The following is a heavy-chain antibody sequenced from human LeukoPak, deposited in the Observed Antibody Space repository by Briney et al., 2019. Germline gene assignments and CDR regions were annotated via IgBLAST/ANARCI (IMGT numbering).Heavy chain of an antibody. Sequence: GASVKVSCKASGYTFNSYGIAWVRQAPGQGLEWMGWISVYDANTRNAQKFQGRVTMTTDTSTSTAYMELRSLGSDDTAVYYCARDSGSSPYFDYWGQGTLVTVSS. V-gene: IGHV1-18*01. CDR1: GYTFNSYG. CDR2: ISVYDANT. CDR3: ARDSGSSPYFDY. J-gene: IGHJ4*02. D-gene: IGHD1-26*01.